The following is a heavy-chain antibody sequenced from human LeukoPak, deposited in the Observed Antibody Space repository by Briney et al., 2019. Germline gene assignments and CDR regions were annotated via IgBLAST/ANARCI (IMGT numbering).Heavy chain of an antibody. J-gene: IGHJ5*02. Sequence: PSETLSLTCTVSGGSISSYYWSWIRQPPGKGLEWIGYIYYSGSTNYNPSLKSRVTISVDTSKNQFSLKLSSVTAADTAVYYCARDGGVLRGWFDPWGQGTLVTVSS. D-gene: IGHD6-25*01. CDR3: ARDGGVLRGWFDP. V-gene: IGHV4-59*12. CDR2: IYYSGST. CDR1: GGSISSYY.